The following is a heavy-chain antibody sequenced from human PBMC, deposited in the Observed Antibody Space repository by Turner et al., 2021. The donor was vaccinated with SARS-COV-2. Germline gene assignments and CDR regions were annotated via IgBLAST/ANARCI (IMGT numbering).Heavy chain of an antibody. CDR3: LNRSTGHNHFFDY. D-gene: IGHD2-21*02. CDR1: GFTFSSHS. V-gene: IGHV3-21*01. J-gene: IGHJ4*02. Sequence: LVKPGGSLRLSFAASGFTFSSHSMNWVRQAPGKGMEWVSSSTFTSSYIYYEDSVKGRLIFFSSRRRNTRYWRDWSSDVCSSDVRMRLNRSTGHNHFFDYWGQGTLVTVSS. CDR2: STFTSSYI.